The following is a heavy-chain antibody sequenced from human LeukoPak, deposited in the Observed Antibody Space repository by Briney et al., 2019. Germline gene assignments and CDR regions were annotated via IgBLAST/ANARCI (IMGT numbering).Heavy chain of an antibody. CDR1: GFTFSSYG. J-gene: IGHJ5*02. D-gene: IGHD6-13*01. Sequence: GRSLRLSCAASGFTFSSYGMHWVRQAPGKGLEWVAVIWYDGSNKYYADSVKGRFTISRDNSKNTLYLQMSSLRAEDTAVYYCARDRGGRGSSWYFGWFDPWGQGTLVTVSS. V-gene: IGHV3-33*01. CDR3: ARDRGGRGSSWYFGWFDP. CDR2: IWYDGSNK.